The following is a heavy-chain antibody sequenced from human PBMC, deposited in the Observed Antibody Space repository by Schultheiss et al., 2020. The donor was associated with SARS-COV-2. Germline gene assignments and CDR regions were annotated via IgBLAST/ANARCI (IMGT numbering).Heavy chain of an antibody. Sequence: SQTLSLTCAVYGGSFSGYYWSWIRQPPGKGLEWIGEINHSGSTNYNPSLKSRVTISVDTSKNQFSLKLSSVTAADTAVYYCARGGGVYGDSFDYWGQGTLVTVSS. V-gene: IGHV4-34*01. CDR3: ARGGGVYGDSFDY. CDR1: GGSFSGYY. CDR2: INHSGST. J-gene: IGHJ4*02. D-gene: IGHD4-17*01.